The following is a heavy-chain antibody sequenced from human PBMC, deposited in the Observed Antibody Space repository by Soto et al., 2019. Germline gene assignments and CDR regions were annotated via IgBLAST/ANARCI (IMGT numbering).Heavy chain of an antibody. D-gene: IGHD3-22*01. CDR1: TFTFRSYG. CDR3: ARDHVANYYVSSGPGYYYYYGMDV. J-gene: IGHJ6*02. V-gene: IGHV3-33*04. CDR2: IWDDGSNK. Sequence: PWGSLRLSCAASTFTFRSYGIHFCRQSPFKWLEWVAVIWDDGSNKYYADSVKGRFTISRDNSKNTLYLQMNSLRAEDTAVYYCARDHVANYYVSSGPGYYYYYGMDVWGQGTTVTVSS.